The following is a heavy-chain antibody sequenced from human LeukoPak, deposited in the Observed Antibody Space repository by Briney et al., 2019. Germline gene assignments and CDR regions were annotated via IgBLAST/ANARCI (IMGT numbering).Heavy chain of an antibody. J-gene: IGHJ4*02. CDR2: INDSGSST. CDR3: TGLYGGSYAY. Sequence: GGSLRLSCTASGFTLSSYAMAWVRQAPGKGLDWVSTINDSGSSTFYADSVKGRFTISRDNSRNIVFLQINSLRAEDTAMYYCTGLYGGSYAYWGQGTLVTVSS. V-gene: IGHV3-23*01. CDR1: GFTLSSYA. D-gene: IGHD1-26*01.